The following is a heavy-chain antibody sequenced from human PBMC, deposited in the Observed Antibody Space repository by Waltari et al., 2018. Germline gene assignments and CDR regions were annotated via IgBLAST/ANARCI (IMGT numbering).Heavy chain of an antibody. CDR3: ARRLVVAGTLDVFDL. CDR2: VYVTGNT. D-gene: IGHD2-15*01. J-gene: IGHJ3*01. V-gene: IGHV3-53*03. CDR1: GFPVNSNS. Sequence: EVQLVESGGDLIQPGGSLRLSCAASGFPVNSNSLNGVRQSPGKGLEGVSVVYVTGNTDYADSVKGRFTTSRDNSKNTVYLQMDSLRVEDTAMYYCARRLVVAGTLDVFDLWGQGTRVIVSS.